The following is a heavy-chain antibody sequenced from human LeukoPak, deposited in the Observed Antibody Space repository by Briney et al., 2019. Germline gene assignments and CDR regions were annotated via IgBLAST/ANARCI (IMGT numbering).Heavy chain of an antibody. CDR2: ISSSGSTI. CDR1: GFTFSSYE. D-gene: IGHD3-3*01. V-gene: IGHV3-48*03. J-gene: IGHJ4*02. CDR3: ARVNYDFWSGYSDY. Sequence: GGSLRPSCAASGFTFSSYEMNWVRQAPGKGLEWVSYISSSGSTIYYADSVKGRFTISRDNAKNSLYLQMNSLRAEDTAVYYCARVNYDFWSGYSDYWGQGTLVTVSS.